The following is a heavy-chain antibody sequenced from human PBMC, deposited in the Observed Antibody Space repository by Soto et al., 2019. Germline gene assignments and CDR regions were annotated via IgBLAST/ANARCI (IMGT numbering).Heavy chain of an antibody. CDR1: GGSMSSSNW. CDR3: ARSEATGLDY. Sequence: PSETLSLTCTVSGGSMSSSNWWNWVRQSPGKGLEWIGEAHHSGRTNYNPSLKSRVTISVDKSKNHFSLKLSSETAADTAVYYCARSEATGLDYWGQGTLVTVSS. V-gene: IGHV4-4*02. J-gene: IGHJ4*02. CDR2: AHHSGRT. D-gene: IGHD1-26*01.